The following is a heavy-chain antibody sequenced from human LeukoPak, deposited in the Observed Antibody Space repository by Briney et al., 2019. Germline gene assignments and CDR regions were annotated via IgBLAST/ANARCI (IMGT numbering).Heavy chain of an antibody. Sequence: GGSLRLSCAASGFTFSSYWMSWVRQAPGKGLEWVANIKQDGREKYYVDSVKGRFTTSRDNAKNSLYLQMNSLRAEDTAVYYCARAHKNWYFDLWGRGTLVTVSS. CDR3: ARAHKNWYFDL. V-gene: IGHV3-7*01. CDR1: GFTFSSYW. J-gene: IGHJ2*01. CDR2: IKQDGREK.